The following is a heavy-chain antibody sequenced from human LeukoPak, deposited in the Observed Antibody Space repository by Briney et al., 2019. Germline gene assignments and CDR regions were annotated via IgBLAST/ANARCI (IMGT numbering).Heavy chain of an antibody. CDR3: ASWGIVGATKRGDYYYYGMDV. V-gene: IGHV1-69*04. CDR2: IIPILGIA. CDR1: GGTFSSYA. D-gene: IGHD6-19*01. Sequence: SVKVSCKASGGTFSSYAISWVRQAPGQGLEWMGRIIPILGIANYAQKFQGRVTITADKSTSTAYMELSSLRSEDTAVYYCASWGIVGATKRGDYYYYGMDVWGQGTRSPSP. J-gene: IGHJ6*02.